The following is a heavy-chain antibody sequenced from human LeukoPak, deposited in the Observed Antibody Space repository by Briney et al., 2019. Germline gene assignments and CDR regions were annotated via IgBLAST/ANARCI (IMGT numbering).Heavy chain of an antibody. CDR3: ARDCDWALDF. Sequence: PGGSLRLSCSPSGFTLSRYVVNCVRRSPGKALECLFYITYYDYKTHYADTVRCRFTIPRDSANNSLYLHMDSLRDEDTAVYYCARDCDWALDFWGQGTLVSVS. J-gene: IGHJ4*02. D-gene: IGHD2-21*02. V-gene: IGHV3-48*03. CDR1: GFTLSRYV. CDR2: ITYYDYKT.